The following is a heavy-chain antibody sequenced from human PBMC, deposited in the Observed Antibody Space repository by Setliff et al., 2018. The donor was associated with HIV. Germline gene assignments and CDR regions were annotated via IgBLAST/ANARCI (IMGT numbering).Heavy chain of an antibody. Sequence: GGSLRLSCAASRFIFSNYAMHWVRQAPGKGLEWVALISHDGNNKYYADSVKGRFTISRDNSKNTLYLQMDSLRAEDTAVYYCARESLAVGTRWFDPWGQGTLVTVSS. V-gene: IGHV3-30*04. J-gene: IGHJ5*02. CDR3: ARESLAVGTRWFDP. CDR1: RFIFSNYA. D-gene: IGHD6-13*01. CDR2: ISHDGNNK.